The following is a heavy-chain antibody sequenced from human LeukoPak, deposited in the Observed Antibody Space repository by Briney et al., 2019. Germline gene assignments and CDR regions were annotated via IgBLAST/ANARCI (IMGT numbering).Heavy chain of an antibody. J-gene: IGHJ4*02. CDR2: MNPNSGST. D-gene: IGHD1-26*01. CDR3: ARGQWELLKRYFDY. CDR1: GYTFTSYD. V-gene: IGHV1-8*01. Sequence: ASVKVSCKASGYTFTSYDINWVRQATGQGLEWMGWMNPNSGSTGYAQKFQGRVTMTRNTSISTAYMELSSLRSEDTAVYYCARGQWELLKRYFDYWGQGTLVTVSS.